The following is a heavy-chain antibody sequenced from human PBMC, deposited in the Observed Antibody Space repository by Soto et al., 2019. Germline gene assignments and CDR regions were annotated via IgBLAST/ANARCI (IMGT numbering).Heavy chain of an antibody. CDR3: ARFLSGTTVAYFDY. CDR1: GFTFNTYA. CDR2: ISGSGVST. D-gene: IGHD4-17*01. J-gene: IGHJ4*02. Sequence: GVSLRLSCAASGFTFNTYAMSWVRQAPGKGLEWVSAISGSGVSTYYADSVKGRFTISRDNSKNTLYLQMNSLRAEDTAVYYCARFLSGTTVAYFDYWGQGDLVTVSS. V-gene: IGHV3-23*01.